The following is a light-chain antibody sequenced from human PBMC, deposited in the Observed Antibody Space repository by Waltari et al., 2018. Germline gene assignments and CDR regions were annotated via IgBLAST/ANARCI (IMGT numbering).Light chain of an antibody. CDR2: LGS. Sequence: DIVVTQSPLSLPVTPGEPASISCRSSQSLLHRYGNNYLDWYLQKPGQSPQLLIYLGSNRASVVPDRFSGTGSGTDFTLRISRVEAEDVGVYYCMQSLQTLWTFGPGTKVEIK. J-gene: IGKJ1*01. CDR3: MQSLQTLWT. V-gene: IGKV2-28*01. CDR1: QSLLHRYGNNY.